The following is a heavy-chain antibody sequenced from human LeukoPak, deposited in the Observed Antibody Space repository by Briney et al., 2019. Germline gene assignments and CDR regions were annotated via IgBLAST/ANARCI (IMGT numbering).Heavy chain of an antibody. CDR2: ITSRGGST. CDR1: GFTFNNYD. D-gene: IGHD2-2*01. J-gene: IGHJ4*02. V-gene: IGHV3-23*01. Sequence: GGSLRLSCAASGFTFNNYDMSWVRQAPGKGLEWVSSITSRGGSTYYADSVKGRFTISRDNSKSTLFLQMNSLRGDDTAVYYCARGTSQLGYWGQGTLVTVSS. CDR3: ARGTSQLGY.